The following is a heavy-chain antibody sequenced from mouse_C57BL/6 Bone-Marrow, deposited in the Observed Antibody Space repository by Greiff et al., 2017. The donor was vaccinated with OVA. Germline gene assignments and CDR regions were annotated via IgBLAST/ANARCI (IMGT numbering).Heavy chain of an antibody. CDR3: ARTHYYYGSNWYFDV. V-gene: IGHV1-61*01. J-gene: IGHJ1*03. D-gene: IGHD1-1*01. Sequence: QVQLKQPGAELVRPGSSVKLSCKASGYTFTSYWMDWVKQRPGQGLEWIGNIYPSDSETHYNQKFKDKATLTVDKSSSTAYMQLSSLTSEDSAVYYCARTHYYYGSNWYFDVWGTGTTVTVSS. CDR2: IYPSDSET. CDR1: GYTFTSYW.